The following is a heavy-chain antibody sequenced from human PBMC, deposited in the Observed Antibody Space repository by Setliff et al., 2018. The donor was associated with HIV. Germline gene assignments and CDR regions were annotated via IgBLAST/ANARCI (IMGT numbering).Heavy chain of an antibody. D-gene: IGHD3-10*01. CDR1: GDSINTDGLY. V-gene: IGHV4-31*03. J-gene: IGHJ5*02. CDR2: IHYNGIT. CDR3: ARTKGGSKHGSFWDS. Sequence: SETLSLTCTVSGDSINTDGLYWTWIRQHPATGLECIGYIHYNGITYYNTSLESRVSISVDLSKNHFSLKLNSVTVEDTAVYYCARTKGGSKHGSFWDSWGQGILVTVSS.